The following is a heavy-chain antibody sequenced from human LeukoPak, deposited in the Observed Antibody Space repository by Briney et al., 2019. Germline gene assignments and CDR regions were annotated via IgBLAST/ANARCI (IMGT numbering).Heavy chain of an antibody. Sequence: GGSLRLSCAASGFTFSSYWMYWVRQAPGKGLVWVSRIHSDGSSISYADSVKGRFTISRHNAKNTLYLQMNSLRAEDTAVYYCARPRVVVTAIQAFDIWGQGTMVTVSS. CDR2: IHSDGSSI. V-gene: IGHV3-74*01. D-gene: IGHD2-21*02. CDR1: GFTFSSYW. CDR3: ARPRVVVTAIQAFDI. J-gene: IGHJ3*02.